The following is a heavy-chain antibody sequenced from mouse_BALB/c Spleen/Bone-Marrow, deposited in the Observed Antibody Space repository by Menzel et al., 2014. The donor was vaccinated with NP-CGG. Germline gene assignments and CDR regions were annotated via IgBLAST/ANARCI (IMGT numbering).Heavy chain of an antibody. Sequence: EVQRVESGGGLVQPGGSRKLSCAASGFTFXSFGMHWVRQAPEKGLEWVAYISSGSSTIYYADTVKGRFTISRDNPKNTLFLQMTSLRSEDTAMYYCARSLITTATYYFDYWGQGTTLTVPS. D-gene: IGHD1-2*01. V-gene: IGHV5-17*02. CDR2: ISSGSSTI. J-gene: IGHJ2*01. CDR1: GFTFXSFG. CDR3: ARSLITTATYYFDY.